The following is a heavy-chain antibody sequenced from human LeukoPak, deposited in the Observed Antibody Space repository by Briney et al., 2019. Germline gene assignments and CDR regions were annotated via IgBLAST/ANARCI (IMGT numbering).Heavy chain of an antibody. CDR2: IIPIFGTA. V-gene: IGHV1-69*05. Sequence: SVKVSCKASGGTFSSYAISWVRQAPGQGLEWMGRIIPIFGTANYAQKFQGRVTITTDESTSTAYMELSSVRSEDTAVYYCARDPVFPKQWLVHNWFDPWGQGTLVTVSS. J-gene: IGHJ5*02. D-gene: IGHD6-19*01. CDR3: ARDPVFPKQWLVHNWFDP. CDR1: GGTFSSYA.